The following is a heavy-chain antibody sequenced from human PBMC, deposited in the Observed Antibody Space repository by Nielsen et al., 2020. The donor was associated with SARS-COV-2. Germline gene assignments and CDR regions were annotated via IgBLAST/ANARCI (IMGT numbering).Heavy chain of an antibody. CDR1: GFTFSSYG. Sequence: GGSLRLSCAASGFTFSSYGMHWVRQAPGKGLEWVAVISYDGSNKYYADSVKGRFTISRDNSKNTLYLQMNSLRAEDTAVYYCAKDRGSSGPDYWGQGTLVTVSS. J-gene: IGHJ4*02. D-gene: IGHD6-19*01. CDR3: AKDRGSSGPDY. V-gene: IGHV3-30*18. CDR2: ISYDGSNK.